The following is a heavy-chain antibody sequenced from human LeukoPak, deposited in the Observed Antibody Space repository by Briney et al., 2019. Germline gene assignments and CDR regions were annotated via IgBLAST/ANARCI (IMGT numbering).Heavy chain of an antibody. Sequence: SETLSLTCGVSGSTIRSTSYCWAWIRQHPGKGLEWIGYIYYSGSTYYNPSLKSRVTISVDTSKNQFSLKLSSVTAADTAVYYCAREVAGRFAFDIWGQGTMVTVSS. V-gene: IGHV4-31*11. J-gene: IGHJ3*02. CDR1: GSTIRSTSYC. CDR2: IYYSGST. CDR3: AREVAGRFAFDI. D-gene: IGHD6-19*01.